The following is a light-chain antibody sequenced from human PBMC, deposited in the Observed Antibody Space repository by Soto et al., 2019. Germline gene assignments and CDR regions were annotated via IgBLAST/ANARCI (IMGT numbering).Light chain of an antibody. CDR3: QAWDSSTHVV. J-gene: IGLJ2*01. CDR1: KLGSKY. CDR2: QDT. V-gene: IGLV3-1*01. Sequence: SYELSQPPSVSVSPGQTASITCSGDKLGSKYACWYQQKPGQSPVLVMYQDTKRPAGIPERFSGSNSGNTATLIISGTQAMDEADYYCQAWDSSTHVVFGRGTKVTVL.